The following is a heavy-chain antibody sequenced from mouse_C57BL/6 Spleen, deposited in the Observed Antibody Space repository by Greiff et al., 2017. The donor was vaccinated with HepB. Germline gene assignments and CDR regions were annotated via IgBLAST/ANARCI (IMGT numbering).Heavy chain of an antibody. J-gene: IGHJ2*01. D-gene: IGHD2-10*01. CDR1: GYTFTSYW. CDR3: ARAFYGNYGYFDY. V-gene: IGHV1-50*01. Sequence: QVQLQQPGAELVKPGASVKLSCKASGYTFTSYWMQWVKQRPGQGLEWIGEIDPSDSYTNYNQKFKGKATLTVDTSSSTAYMQLSSLTSEDSAVYYCARAFYGNYGYFDYWGQGTTLTVTS. CDR2: IDPSDSYT.